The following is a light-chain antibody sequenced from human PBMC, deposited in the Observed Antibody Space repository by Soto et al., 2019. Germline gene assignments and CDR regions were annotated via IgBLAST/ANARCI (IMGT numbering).Light chain of an antibody. CDR3: SSYAGSNAV. Sequence: QSVVTQPPSVSGAPGQRVTISCTGSRSNIGAGYDVHWYQQLPGTAPKLLIYGTNNRPSGVPDRFSGSKSGMSASLAITGLQAADEANYYCSSYAGSNAVFGGGTKLTVL. V-gene: IGLV1-40*01. CDR1: RSNIGAGYD. J-gene: IGLJ2*01. CDR2: GTN.